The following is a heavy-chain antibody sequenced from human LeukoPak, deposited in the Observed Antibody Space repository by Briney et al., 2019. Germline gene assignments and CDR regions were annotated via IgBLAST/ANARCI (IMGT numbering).Heavy chain of an antibody. CDR2: IYTSGNT. V-gene: IGHV4-4*07. CDR1: GGSFSIYY. CDR3: AKDRGGSYVN. Sequence: PSGTLSLTCTVSGGSFSIYYWSWIRQPAGKGLEWIGRIYTSGNTYYNPSLKSRVTMSVDTSKNQFSLNLSSVTAADTAVYYCAKDRGGSYVNWGQGTLVTVSS. J-gene: IGHJ4*02. D-gene: IGHD1-26*01.